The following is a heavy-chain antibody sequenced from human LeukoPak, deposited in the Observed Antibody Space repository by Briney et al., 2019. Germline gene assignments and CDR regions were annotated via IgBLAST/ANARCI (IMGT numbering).Heavy chain of an antibody. Sequence: GGSLRLSCAASGFTFTNYAMHWVRQTPGKGLEWVALISSDGSKNIYADPVKGRFTVSRDNSKNTLYLQMNSLRAEDTAIYYCAKDLGAGGGSVFDYWGQGALVTVSS. CDR1: GFTFTNYA. D-gene: IGHD3-10*01. V-gene: IGHV3-30*18. CDR2: ISSDGSKN. CDR3: AKDLGAGGGSVFDY. J-gene: IGHJ4*02.